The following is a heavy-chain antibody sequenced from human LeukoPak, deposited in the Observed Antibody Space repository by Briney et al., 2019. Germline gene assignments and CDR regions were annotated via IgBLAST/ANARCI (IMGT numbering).Heavy chain of an antibody. Sequence: GESLKISCKGSGYSFTSCWIGWVRQMPGKGLEWMGIIYPGDSDTKYSPSFQGQVTISADKSINTAYLQWSILKASDTAMYYCARPTKGGRFGDHAFDIWGQGTMATVSS. CDR3: ARPTKGGRFGDHAFDI. V-gene: IGHV5-51*01. J-gene: IGHJ3*02. CDR2: IYPGDSDT. CDR1: GYSFTSCW. D-gene: IGHD3-10*01.